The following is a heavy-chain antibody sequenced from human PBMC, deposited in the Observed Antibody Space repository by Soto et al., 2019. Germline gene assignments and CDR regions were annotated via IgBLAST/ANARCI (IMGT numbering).Heavy chain of an antibody. D-gene: IGHD4-17*01. CDR3: ARDRFAYGVYANWFDP. CDR2: IISIFGTA. V-gene: IGHV1-69*01. Sequence: QVQLVQSGAEVKKPGSSVKVSCKASGGTFSSYAISWVRQAPGQGLEWMGGIISIFGTAYYAQKFQGRVTITADESTSTAYMELSSLRSEDTAVYYCARDRFAYGVYANWFDPWGQGTLVTVSS. J-gene: IGHJ5*02. CDR1: GGTFSSYA.